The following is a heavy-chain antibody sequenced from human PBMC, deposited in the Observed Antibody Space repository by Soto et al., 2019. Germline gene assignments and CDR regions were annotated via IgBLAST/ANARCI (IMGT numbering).Heavy chain of an antibody. CDR1: GGTFSSYA. V-gene: IGHV1-69*01. J-gene: IGHJ6*02. CDR2: IIPIFGTA. CDR3: ARVRIYYGSGSYEYYYYYGMDV. D-gene: IGHD3-10*01. Sequence: QVQLVQSGAEVKKPGSSVRVSCKASGGTFSSYAISWVRQAPGQGLEWMGGIIPIFGTANYAQKFQGRVPITADESTSTAYMELSSLRSEDTAVYYCARVRIYYGSGSYEYYYYYGMDVWGQGTTVTVSS.